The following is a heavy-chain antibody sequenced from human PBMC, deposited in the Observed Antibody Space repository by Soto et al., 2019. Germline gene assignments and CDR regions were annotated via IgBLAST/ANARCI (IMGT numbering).Heavy chain of an antibody. CDR1: VGSFSSVDSY. Sequence: QVQLQESGPGLVKPSQTLSLTCTVSVGSFSSVDSYWSWIRQPPGKGRGWIGYIYYSGSTYYNPSLKSRVTISVDTSKNQFSLKLSSVTAADTAVYYCARDPDYYDSSKEGAWYFDLWGRGTLVTVSS. CDR2: IYYSGST. V-gene: IGHV4-30-4*01. J-gene: IGHJ2*01. D-gene: IGHD3-22*01. CDR3: ARDPDYYDSSKEGAWYFDL.